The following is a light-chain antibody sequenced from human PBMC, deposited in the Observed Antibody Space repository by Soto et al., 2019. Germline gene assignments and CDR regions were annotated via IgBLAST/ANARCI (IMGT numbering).Light chain of an antibody. CDR3: QQYNNGIT. Sequence: EIVMTQSPATLSVSPGERATVSCRASQSVSSNLAWYQQKPGQAPRLLIYGASTRATGIPARFSGSGSGTEFTLAISSLQSEDFAVYYCQQYNNGITFGQGTRLEIK. CDR1: QSVSSN. CDR2: GAS. V-gene: IGKV3-15*01. J-gene: IGKJ5*01.